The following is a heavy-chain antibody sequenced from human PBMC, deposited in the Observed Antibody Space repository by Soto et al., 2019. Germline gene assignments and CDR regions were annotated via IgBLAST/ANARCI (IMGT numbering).Heavy chain of an antibody. Sequence: SETLSLTCTVSGGSISSYYWSWIRQPPGKGLEWIGYIYYSGSTNYNPSLKSRVTISVDTSKNQFSLKLSSVTAADTAVYYCARASYSSSKPLVGVFDYWGQGTLVTVSS. CDR1: GGSISSYY. V-gene: IGHV4-59*01. D-gene: IGHD6-6*01. CDR2: IYYSGST. J-gene: IGHJ4*02. CDR3: ARASYSSSKPLVGVFDY.